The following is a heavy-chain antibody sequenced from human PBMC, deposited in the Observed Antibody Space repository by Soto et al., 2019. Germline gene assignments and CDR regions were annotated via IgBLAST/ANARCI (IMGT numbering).Heavy chain of an antibody. V-gene: IGHV3-73*01. CDR3: TQYYYDSSYQCG. J-gene: IGHJ4*02. CDR2: IRSKANSYAT. Sequence: GGSLRLSCAASGFTFSGSAMHWVRQASGKGLEWVGRIRSKANSYATAYAASVKGRFTISRDDSRNTAYLQMNSLKTEDTAVYYCTQYYYDSSYQCGWGQGTLVTVSS. D-gene: IGHD3-22*01. CDR1: GFTFSGSA.